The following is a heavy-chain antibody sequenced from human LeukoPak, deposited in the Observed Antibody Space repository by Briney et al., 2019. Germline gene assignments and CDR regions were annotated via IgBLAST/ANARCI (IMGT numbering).Heavy chain of an antibody. CDR2: ISPNSGDT. J-gene: IGHJ4*02. D-gene: IGHD5-18*01. V-gene: IGHV1-2*02. CDR1: GYTFTAYD. CDR3: ARVGYKYADF. Sequence: ASVKVACKASGYTFTAYDIHWMSQSPRQGLEWLGWISPNSGDTNYAQNFQGRVTMTSDSSISTVFMELSRLSSDDTAVYFCARVGYKYADFWGQGSQVTVSS.